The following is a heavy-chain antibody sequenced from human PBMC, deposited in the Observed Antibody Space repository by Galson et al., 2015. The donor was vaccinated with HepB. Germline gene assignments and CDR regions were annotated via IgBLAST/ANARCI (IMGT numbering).Heavy chain of an antibody. Sequence: SLRLSCAASGFTFSSYAMHWVRQAPGKGLEWVAVISYDGSNKYYADSVKGRFTISRDNSKNTLYLQMNSLRAEDTAVYYCARALEGYFDYWGQGTTVTVSS. CDR1: GFTFSSYA. CDR2: ISYDGSNK. V-gene: IGHV3-30*04. D-gene: IGHD5-24*01. J-gene: IGHJ4*03. CDR3: ARALEGYFDY.